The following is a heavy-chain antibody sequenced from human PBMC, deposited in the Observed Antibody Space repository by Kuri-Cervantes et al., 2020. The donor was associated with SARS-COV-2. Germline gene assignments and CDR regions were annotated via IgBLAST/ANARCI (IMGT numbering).Heavy chain of an antibody. CDR3: AIAAAEFFDY. CDR2: IYGGGGT. CDR1: GFTVSSNY. V-gene: IGHV3-53*01. Sequence: GESLKISCAASGFTVSSNYMSWVRQAPGKGLEWVSVIYGGGGTYYADSVKGRFTISRDNSKNTLYLQMNSLRAEDTAVYYCAIAAAEFFDYWGQGTLVTVSS. J-gene: IGHJ4*02. D-gene: IGHD6-13*01.